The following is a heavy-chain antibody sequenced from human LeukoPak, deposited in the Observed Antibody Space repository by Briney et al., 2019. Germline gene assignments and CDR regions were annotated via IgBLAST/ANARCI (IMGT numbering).Heavy chain of an antibody. Sequence: PGGSLRLSCAASGFSFDIYAMSWVRLAPGKGLERVSTIRGNGEKIYYADSVKGRFTISRDNSKNTLFLQMNSLRAEDTAVYYCAKDKAPAASWGQGTLVTVSS. J-gene: IGHJ5*02. V-gene: IGHV3-23*01. CDR3: AKDKAPAAS. D-gene: IGHD6-13*01. CDR2: IRGNGEKI. CDR1: GFSFDIYA.